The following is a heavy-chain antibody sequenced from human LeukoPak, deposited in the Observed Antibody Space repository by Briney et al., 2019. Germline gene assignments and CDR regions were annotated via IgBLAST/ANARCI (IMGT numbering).Heavy chain of an antibody. D-gene: IGHD3-16*01. J-gene: IGHJ2*01. Sequence: PGGSLRLSCAASGFTFSDYYMSWIRQAPGKGLEWVSYISSSGSTIYYADSVKGRFTISRDNAKNSLYLQMNSLRAEDTAVYYCARVRSGALYWYFDLWGRGTLVTVSS. CDR3: ARVRSGALYWYFDL. CDR1: GFTFSDYY. CDR2: ISSSGSTI. V-gene: IGHV3-11*04.